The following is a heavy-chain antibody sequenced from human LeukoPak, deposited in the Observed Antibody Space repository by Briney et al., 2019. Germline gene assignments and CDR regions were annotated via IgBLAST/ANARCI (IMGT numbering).Heavy chain of an antibody. D-gene: IGHD1-26*01. J-gene: IGHJ6*03. CDR3: ARSGGMVGPTAYYYYYYLDV. CDR2: IYSSGTT. V-gene: IGHV4-4*07. Sequence: SETLSLTCTVSGGSINSYYWSWIRLPAGKRLEWIGRIYSSGTTDYNPSLKSRVTMSLDTSKTQFSLKLSSVTAADAAVYYCARSGGMVGPTAYYYYYYLDVWGRGTTVTVSS. CDR1: GGSINSYY.